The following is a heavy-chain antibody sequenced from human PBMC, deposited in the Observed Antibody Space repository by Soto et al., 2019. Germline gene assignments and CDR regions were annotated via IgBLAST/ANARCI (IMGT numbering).Heavy chain of an antibody. J-gene: IGHJ5*02. D-gene: IGHD3-9*01. V-gene: IGHV4-59*01. CDR1: GASISSYY. CDR3: ARVPFVGYFDWLDP. Sequence: SETLSLTCSVSGASISSYYWTWIRQPPGGGLEWIGYMHHTQGTNDNPSLRGRVHMSIDTSMNQFSLRLTSVTAADTAVYYCARVPFVGYFDWLDPWGHGTLVTSPQ. CDR2: MHHTQGT.